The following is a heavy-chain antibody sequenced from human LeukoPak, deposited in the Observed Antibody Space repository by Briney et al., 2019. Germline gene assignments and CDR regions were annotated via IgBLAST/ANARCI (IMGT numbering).Heavy chain of an antibody. V-gene: IGHV3-48*01. CDR1: GFTFSSYS. J-gene: IGHJ3*02. Sequence: QAGGSLRLSCAASGFTFSSYSMNWVRQAPGKGLEWVSYISSSSSTIYYADSVKGRFTISRDNAKNSLYLQMNSLRAEDTAVYYCAKYDFPWAFDIWGQGTMVTVSS. D-gene: IGHD3-3*01. CDR3: AKYDFPWAFDI. CDR2: ISSSSSTI.